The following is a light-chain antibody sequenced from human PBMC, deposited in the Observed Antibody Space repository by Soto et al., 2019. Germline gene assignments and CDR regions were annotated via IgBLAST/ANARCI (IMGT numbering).Light chain of an antibody. CDR3: QQLNSYPIT. CDR1: QSISSY. Sequence: DIQMTQSPSSLSASVGDGVTITCRASQSISSYLNWYQQKPGKAPKLLIYAASSLQSGVPSRFSGSGYGTDFTLTISSLQSEDFATYYCQQLNSYPITFGQGTRLEIK. V-gene: IGKV1-39*01. CDR2: AAS. J-gene: IGKJ5*01.